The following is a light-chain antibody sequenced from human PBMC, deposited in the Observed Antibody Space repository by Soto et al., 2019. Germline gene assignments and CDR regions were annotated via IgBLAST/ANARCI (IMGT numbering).Light chain of an antibody. J-gene: IGKJ4*01. CDR3: LQFDSLPIT. V-gene: IGKV1-33*01. Sequence: DIKMTQSPSSLSASVGDRVIITCQASQDIRNHLNWYQQKPGKAPNLLIYDASNLETGVPPRFSGGGSGTEFSFTISSLQSEDIATYYCLQFDSLPITFGGGTKVDSK. CDR1: QDIRNH. CDR2: DAS.